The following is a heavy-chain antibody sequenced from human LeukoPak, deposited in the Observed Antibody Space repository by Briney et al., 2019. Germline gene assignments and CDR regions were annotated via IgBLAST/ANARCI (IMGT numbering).Heavy chain of an antibody. D-gene: IGHD6-19*01. V-gene: IGHV4-34*01. J-gene: IGHJ4*02. CDR1: GGSFSGYY. Sequence: SETLSLTCAVYGGSFSGYYWSWISQPPGKGLEWIGEINHSGSTNYNPSLKSRVTISVDTSKNQFSLKLSSVTAADTAVYYCAGGGIAVAGTGYWGEGTLVTVSS. CDR3: AGGGIAVAGTGY. CDR2: INHSGST.